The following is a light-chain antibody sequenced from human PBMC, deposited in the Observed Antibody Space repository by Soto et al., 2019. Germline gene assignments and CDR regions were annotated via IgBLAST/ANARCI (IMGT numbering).Light chain of an antibody. CDR1: SSNIGGCYD. J-gene: IGLJ1*01. V-gene: IGLV1-40*01. Sequence: QSVLTQPPSVSGAPGQRVTISCTGTSSNIGGCYDVHWYQHHPGTAPKLIIYGNTNRPSGVADRLSGSKSDTSASLAIAGLQAEDEADYYWQSYDSSLSGFFVFGTGTKLTVL. CDR2: GNT. CDR3: QSYDSSLSGFFV.